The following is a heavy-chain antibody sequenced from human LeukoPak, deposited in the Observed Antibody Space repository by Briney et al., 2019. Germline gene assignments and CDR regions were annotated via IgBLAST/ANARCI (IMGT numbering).Heavy chain of an antibody. D-gene: IGHD6-6*01. CDR2: ISGSGGST. Sequence: GGSLRLSCAASGFTFSSYAMSWVRQAPGKGLEWVSAISGSGGSTYYADSVKGRFTISRDNAKNSLYLQMNSLRAEDTALYYCARDVRVYSSSSPPGYWGQGTLVTVSS. J-gene: IGHJ4*02. CDR3: ARDVRVYSSSSPPGY. CDR1: GFTFSSYA. V-gene: IGHV3-23*01.